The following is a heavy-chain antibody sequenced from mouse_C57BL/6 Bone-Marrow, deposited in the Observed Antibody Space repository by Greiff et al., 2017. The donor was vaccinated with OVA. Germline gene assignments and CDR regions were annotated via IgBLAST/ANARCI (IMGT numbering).Heavy chain of an antibody. CDR1: GYAFTNYL. J-gene: IGHJ1*03. D-gene: IGHD1-1*01. CDR2: INPGSGGT. Sequence: VKVVESGAELVRPGTSVKVSCKASGYAFTNYLIEWVKQRPGQGLEWIGVINPGSGGTYYNEKFKGKATLTADKSSSTAYVQLSSLTFEDSAVYFCERDGKFITTVVAKNWYFDVWGTGTTVTVSS. CDR3: ERDGKFITTVVAKNWYFDV. V-gene: IGHV1-54*01.